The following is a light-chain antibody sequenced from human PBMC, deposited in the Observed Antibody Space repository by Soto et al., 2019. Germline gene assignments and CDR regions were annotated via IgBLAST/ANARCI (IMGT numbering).Light chain of an antibody. J-gene: IGKJ5*01. Sequence: GYRVTITCRASQSISSYLNWYQQKPGKAPKLLIYDASNLETGVPSRFSGSGSGTDFTFTISSLQPEDIATYYCQQFEDFPRAIIFGQGTRLEIK. CDR3: QQFEDFPRAII. V-gene: IGKV1-33*01. CDR1: QSISSY. CDR2: DAS.